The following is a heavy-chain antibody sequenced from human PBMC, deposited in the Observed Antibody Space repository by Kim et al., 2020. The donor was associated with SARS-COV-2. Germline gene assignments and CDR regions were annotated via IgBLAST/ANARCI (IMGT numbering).Heavy chain of an antibody. CDR3: ASSLQEVLRFLEWPGRSFDL. CDR1: GYTFTSYA. D-gene: IGHD3-3*01. Sequence: ASVKVSCKASGYTFTSYAMHWVRQAPGQRLEWMGWINAGNGNTKYSQKFQGRVTITRDTSASTAYMELSSLRSEDTAVYYCASSLQEVLRFLEWPGRSFDLWGRGTLVTVSS. J-gene: IGHJ2*01. CDR2: INAGNGNT. V-gene: IGHV1-3*01.